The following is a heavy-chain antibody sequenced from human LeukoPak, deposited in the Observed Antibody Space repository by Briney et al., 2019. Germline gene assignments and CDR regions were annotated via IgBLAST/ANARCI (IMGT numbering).Heavy chain of an antibody. V-gene: IGHV1-69*05. D-gene: IGHD3-10*01. CDR1: GGTFSSYA. CDR2: IIPIFGTA. J-gene: IGHJ4*02. CDR3: ARDRYLGYYGSGSAI. Sequence: GASVKVSCKASGGTFSSYAISWVRQAPGQGLEWMGGIIPIFGTANYAQKLQGRGTMTTDTSTSTAHMELRSLRTDDTAVYYCARDRYLGYYGSGSAIWGQGTLVTVSS.